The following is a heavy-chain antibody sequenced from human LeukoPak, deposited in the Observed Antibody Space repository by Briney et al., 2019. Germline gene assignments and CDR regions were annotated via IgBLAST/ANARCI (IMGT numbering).Heavy chain of an antibody. CDR3: ARGGSGWYDY. D-gene: IGHD6-19*01. J-gene: IGHJ4*02. V-gene: IGHV1-69*05. Sequence: SVKVSCKASGGTFSSYAVSWVRQAPGQGLEWMGRIIPIFGTANYAQKFQGRVTITTDESTSTAYMELSSLRSEDTAVYYCARGGSGWYDYWGQGTLVTVSS. CDR2: IIPIFGTA. CDR1: GGTFSSYA.